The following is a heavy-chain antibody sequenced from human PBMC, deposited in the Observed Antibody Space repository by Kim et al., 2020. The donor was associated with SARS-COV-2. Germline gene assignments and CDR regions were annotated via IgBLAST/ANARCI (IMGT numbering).Heavy chain of an antibody. V-gene: IGHV1-3*01. CDR3: ARDMNPTVYDY. D-gene: IGHD4-4*01. Sequence: TMSSQKFQGRVTITRAPSANPAYMDLSSLTSEDTAIYYCARDMNPTVYDYWGQGTLVTVSS. J-gene: IGHJ4*02. CDR2: T.